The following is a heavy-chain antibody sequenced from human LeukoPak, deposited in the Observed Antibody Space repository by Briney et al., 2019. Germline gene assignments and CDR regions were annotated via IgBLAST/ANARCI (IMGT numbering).Heavy chain of an antibody. V-gene: IGHV3-33*01. Sequence: GGSLRLSCAASGFTFSSYGMHWVRQAPGKGLEWVAIIWYDGSNKYYADSVKGRFTISRDNSKNTLYLQMNSLRAEDTAVYYCARDPHPLLGELLFPNYFGYWGQGTLVTVSS. CDR3: ARDPHPLLGELLFPNYFGY. J-gene: IGHJ4*02. D-gene: IGHD1-26*01. CDR1: GFTFSSYG. CDR2: IWYDGSNK.